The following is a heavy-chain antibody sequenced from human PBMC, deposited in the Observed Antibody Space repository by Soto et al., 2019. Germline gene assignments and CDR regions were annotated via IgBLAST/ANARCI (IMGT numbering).Heavy chain of an antibody. CDR1: GFTFSDYY. V-gene: IGHV3-11*05. D-gene: IGHD5-12*01. CDR3: ARERNGYNSILDS. CDR2: ISSSSRYT. J-gene: IGHJ4*02. Sequence: QVLLVESGGGLVKPGGSLRLSCAASGFTFSDYYMTWIRQAPGKGLEWVSYISSSSRYTNYADSVKGRFTISRDNAKNYRYLQMNSLRAADTAVYYCARERNGYNSILDSWGQGTLVTVSS.